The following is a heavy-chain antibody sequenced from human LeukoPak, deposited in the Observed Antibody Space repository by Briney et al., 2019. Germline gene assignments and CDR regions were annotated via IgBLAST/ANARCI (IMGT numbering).Heavy chain of an antibody. CDR2: ISWNSGSI. V-gene: IGHV3-9*01. CDR3: AKDISGYGSGTPRFYYYYGMDV. D-gene: IGHD3-10*01. Sequence: PPGGSLRLSCATSGFTFDDHAMHWVRQAPGKGLEWVSGISWNSGSIGYADSVKGRFTISRDNAKNSLYLHMNSLRAEDTALYYCAKDISGYGSGTPRFYYYYGMDVWGQGTTVTVSS. J-gene: IGHJ6*02. CDR1: GFTFDDHA.